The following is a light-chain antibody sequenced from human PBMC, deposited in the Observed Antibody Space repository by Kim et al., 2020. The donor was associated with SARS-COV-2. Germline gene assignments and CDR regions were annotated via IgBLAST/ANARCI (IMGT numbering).Light chain of an antibody. J-gene: IGLJ2*01. V-gene: IGLV3-21*04. Sequence: PGTTARVSCGGNSIGSKGVHWYQQKTGQAPVLVIYYDSDRPSGIPERFSGSNSGNTATLTISRVEAGDEADYYCQVWDSSSDHRVVFGGGTQLTVL. CDR1: SIGSKG. CDR2: YDS. CDR3: QVWDSSSDHRVV.